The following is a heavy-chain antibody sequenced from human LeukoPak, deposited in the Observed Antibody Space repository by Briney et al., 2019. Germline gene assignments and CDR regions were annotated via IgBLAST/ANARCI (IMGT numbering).Heavy chain of an antibody. V-gene: IGHV1-18*01. J-gene: IGHJ4*02. CDR1: NYTFTSYG. D-gene: IGHD6-13*01. CDR3: ARAGSSSWRQLFDA. CDR2: VSPYNGKT. Sequence: ASVKVSCKASNYTFTSYGIGWARQAPGQALEWVGWVSPYNGKTNYAQKFQDRVTMTTDTPTTTAYLRLRRLRSDDTALYYCARAGSSSWRQLFDAWGQGSLVIVSS.